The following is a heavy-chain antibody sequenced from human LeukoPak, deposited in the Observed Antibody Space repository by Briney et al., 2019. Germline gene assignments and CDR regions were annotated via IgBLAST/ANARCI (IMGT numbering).Heavy chain of an antibody. V-gene: IGHV4-39*02. CDR1: GGSISSSSYY. CDR3: ARDRVLRGGVAAGIGYHYYYMDG. J-gene: IGHJ6*03. D-gene: IGHD6-13*01. CDR2: IYYSGST. Sequence: SETLSLTCTVSGGSISSSSYYWGWIRQPPGKGLEWIGSIYYSGSTYYNPSLKSRVTISVDTSKNQFSLKLSSVTAADTAVYYCARDRVLRGGVAAGIGYHYYYMDGWGRGTTVTISS.